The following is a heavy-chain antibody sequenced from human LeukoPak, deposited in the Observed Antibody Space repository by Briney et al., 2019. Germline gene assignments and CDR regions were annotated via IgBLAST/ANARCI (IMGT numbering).Heavy chain of an antibody. CDR1: GFTFSSYG. D-gene: IGHD2-2*02. V-gene: IGHV3-30*18. CDR2: ISYDGSNN. Sequence: PGGSLRLSCAASGFTFSSYGMHWVRQAPGKGLEWVAVISYDGSNNYYADSVKGRFTISRDNSKNTLYLQMNSLRAEDTAVYYCAKVSRYCSSTSCYTYYYYYGMDVWGQGTTVTVSS. CDR3: AKVSRYCSSTSCYTYYYYYGMDV. J-gene: IGHJ6*02.